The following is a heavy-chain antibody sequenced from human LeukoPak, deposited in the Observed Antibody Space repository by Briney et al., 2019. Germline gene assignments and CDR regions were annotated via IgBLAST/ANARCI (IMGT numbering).Heavy chain of an antibody. CDR2: IVVGSGNT. D-gene: IGHD3-22*01. V-gene: IGHV1-58*01. J-gene: IGHJ4*02. CDR3: AANGTTYYYDSSGYYVKQNFDY. CDR1: GFTFTSSS. Sequence: SVKVSCKASGFTFTSSSVQWVRQARGQRLEWIGWIVVGSGNTNYAQKFQERVTITRDMSTSTAYMELSSLRSEDTAVYYCAANGTTYYYDSSGYYVKQNFDYWGQGTLVTVSS.